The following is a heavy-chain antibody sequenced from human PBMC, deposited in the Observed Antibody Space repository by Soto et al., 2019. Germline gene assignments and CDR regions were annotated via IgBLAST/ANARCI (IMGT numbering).Heavy chain of an antibody. Sequence: QVQLVQSGAEVKKPGASVKVSCKASGYIFTAYSMHWVRQAPGQGLEWMGVVNPSGGSTNYAQKFQVRITMTRDTSTSTVYMDLSSRTPEDTAVYYCAREENCSDGICYSEYFQRWGQGTLVTVSS. D-gene: IGHD2-15*01. CDR2: VNPSGGST. V-gene: IGHV1-46*01. J-gene: IGHJ1*01. CDR1: GYIFTAYS. CDR3: AREENCSDGICYSEYFQR.